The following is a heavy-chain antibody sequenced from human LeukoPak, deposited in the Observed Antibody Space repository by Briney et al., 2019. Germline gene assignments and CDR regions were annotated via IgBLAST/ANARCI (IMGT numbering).Heavy chain of an antibody. V-gene: IGHV3-53*01. J-gene: IGHJ3*02. CDR3: ARDSMVDAFDI. CDR1: GFTFSSYE. D-gene: IGHD3-10*01. CDR2: IYSGGST. Sequence: PGGSLRLSCAASGFTFSSYEMNWVRQAPGKGLEWVSVIYSGGSTKYADSVKGRFTISRDNSKDMVYLQMNSLRAEDTAVYYCARDSMVDAFDIWGQGTMVTVSS.